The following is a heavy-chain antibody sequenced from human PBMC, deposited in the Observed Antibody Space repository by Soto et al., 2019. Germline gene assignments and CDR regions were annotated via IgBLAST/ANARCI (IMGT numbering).Heavy chain of an antibody. Sequence: EVQLVESGGGLVQPGGSLRLSCAASGFTFSSYDMHWVRQATGKGLEWVSAIGTAGDTYYPGSVKGRFTISRENAKNSLYLQMNSLRAGDTAVYYCARDFRYGSGSYYDYYYGMDVWGQGTTVTVSS. V-gene: IGHV3-13*04. CDR1: GFTFSSYD. CDR3: ARDFRYGSGSYYDYYYGMDV. D-gene: IGHD3-10*01. J-gene: IGHJ6*02. CDR2: IGTAGDT.